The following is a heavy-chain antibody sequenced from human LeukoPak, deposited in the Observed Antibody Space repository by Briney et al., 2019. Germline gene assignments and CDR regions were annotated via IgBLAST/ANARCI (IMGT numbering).Heavy chain of an antibody. CDR3: ASEANCNGGRCLLPWLAS. J-gene: IGHJ5*01. CDR1: VYTFTSYY. V-gene: IGHV1-2*02. D-gene: IGHD2-15*01. CDR2: IDTSNGAT. Sequence: ASVKVSCKASVYTFTSYYMHWVRQAPGQGLEWMGWIDTSNGATNYAQKFQGRVTISRDTSIGTAYMELTNLISDDTAIYYCASEANCNGGRCLLPWLASWGQGTLVTVSS.